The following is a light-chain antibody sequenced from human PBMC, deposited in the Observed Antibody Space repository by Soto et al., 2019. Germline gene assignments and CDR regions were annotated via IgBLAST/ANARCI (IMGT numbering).Light chain of an antibody. CDR3: QQFGGSPLFT. Sequence: EIVLTQSPGTLSLSPGERATLYCRASQSISSTYLAWFQQKPGQAPRLLIYGASSRATGIPDRFSGSGSGTDFTLTISRLEPEDFAVYYCQQFGGSPLFTFGPGTKVDTK. V-gene: IGKV3-20*01. J-gene: IGKJ3*01. CDR2: GAS. CDR1: QSISSTY.